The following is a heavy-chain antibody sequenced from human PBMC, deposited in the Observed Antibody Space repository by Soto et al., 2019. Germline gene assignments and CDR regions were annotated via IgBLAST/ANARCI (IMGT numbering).Heavy chain of an antibody. Sequence: QVQLVQSGAEVKRPGSSVNVSCKAAGGTFNNYALSWVRQAPGQGLEWVGGIIPIFNSAHYAQKFQGRVTITADDSTSTAYMELRSLRHDDTAVYYCAREVTVASYSFAFWGQGTLVTVSS. CDR2: IIPIFNSA. J-gene: IGHJ4*02. CDR3: AREVTVASYSFAF. D-gene: IGHD5-12*01. V-gene: IGHV1-69*01. CDR1: GGTFNNYA.